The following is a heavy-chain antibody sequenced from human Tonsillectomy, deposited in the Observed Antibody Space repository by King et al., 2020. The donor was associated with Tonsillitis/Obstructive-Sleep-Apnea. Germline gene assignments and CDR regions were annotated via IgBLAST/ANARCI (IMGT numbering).Heavy chain of an antibody. V-gene: IGHV3-9*01. Sequence: VQLVESGGGLVQPGRSLRLSCAASGFTFDDYAMHWVRQAPGKGLEWVSGISWNSGSIGYADSVKGRFTISRDNAKNSLYLQMNSLRAEDTALYYCAKDGTYYDFWSGYSYMDVCGKGTTVTVSS. CDR1: GFTFDDYA. CDR2: ISWNSGSI. J-gene: IGHJ6*03. D-gene: IGHD3-3*01. CDR3: AKDGTYYDFWSGYSYMDV.